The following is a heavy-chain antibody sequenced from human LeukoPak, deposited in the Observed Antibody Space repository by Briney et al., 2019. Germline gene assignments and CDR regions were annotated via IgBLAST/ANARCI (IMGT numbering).Heavy chain of an antibody. Sequence: GGSLRLSCATSGFSFSDHGMTWARQTQGKGLEWLANINQDGNKENYVDSVRGRFTISRDNTKNSLFLQMNSLRTEDTSIYYCARDTSPSSGSTYFDALDMWGQGTMVTVSS. V-gene: IGHV3-7*01. CDR2: INQDGNKE. D-gene: IGHD3-10*01. J-gene: IGHJ3*02. CDR1: GFSFSDHG. CDR3: ARDTSPSSGSTYFDALDM.